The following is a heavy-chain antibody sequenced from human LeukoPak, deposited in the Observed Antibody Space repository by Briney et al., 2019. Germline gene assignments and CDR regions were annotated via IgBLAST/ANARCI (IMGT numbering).Heavy chain of an antibody. CDR3: AGEPTQNPFDF. CDR2: ISTTGFT. V-gene: IGHV4-4*07. Sequence: SETLSLTCTVSGAAISDYFWSWIRQPAGTDLEWIGRISTTGFTYFNPSLQSRVRMSVDSSKTPFSLKLSSVTASHTAVYYCAGEPTQNPFDFWGQGTLVTVSS. J-gene: IGHJ4*02. CDR1: GAAISDYF.